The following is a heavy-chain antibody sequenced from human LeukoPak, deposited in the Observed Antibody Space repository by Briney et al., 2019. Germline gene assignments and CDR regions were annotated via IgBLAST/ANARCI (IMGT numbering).Heavy chain of an antibody. CDR1: GFTFSSYA. CDR2: ISHDGNNK. J-gene: IGHJ4*02. Sequence: GRSLRLSCAASGFTFSSYAMHWVRQAPGKGLEWVAVISHDGNNKYNADSVKGQFTISRDNSKNTLYLQTNSLRAEDTAVYYCAREGVYSNGPFDYWGQGTRVTVSS. V-gene: IGHV3-30-3*01. CDR3: AREGVYSNGPFDY. D-gene: IGHD5-18*01.